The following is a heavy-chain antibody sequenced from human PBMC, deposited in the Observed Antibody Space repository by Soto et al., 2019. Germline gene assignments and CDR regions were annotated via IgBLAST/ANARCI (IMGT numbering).Heavy chain of an antibody. CDR2: INHSGST. J-gene: IGHJ4*02. V-gene: IGHV4-34*01. D-gene: IGHD5-18*01. Sequence: SETLSLTCAVYGGSISGYYWSWIRQPPGKGLEWIGEINHSGSTNYNPSLKSRVTISVDTPKNQFSLKLSSVTAADTAVYYCARGSSYGRWFDYWGQGTLVTVSS. CDR3: ARGSSYGRWFDY. CDR1: GGSISGYY.